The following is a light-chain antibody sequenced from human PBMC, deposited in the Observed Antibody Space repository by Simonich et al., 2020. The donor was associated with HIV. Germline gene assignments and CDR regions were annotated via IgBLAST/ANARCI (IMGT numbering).Light chain of an antibody. CDR3: QSYDSSNHVV. Sequence: NFMLTQPHSLSESPGKTVTISCTRSSGSIASNYVQWYQQRPGSAATTVIYEDNQRHSGVPDRFSGSIDSSSNSASLTISGLKTEDEADYYCQSYDSSNHVVFGGGTKLTVL. CDR1: SGSIASNY. V-gene: IGLV6-57*03. CDR2: EDN. J-gene: IGLJ2*01.